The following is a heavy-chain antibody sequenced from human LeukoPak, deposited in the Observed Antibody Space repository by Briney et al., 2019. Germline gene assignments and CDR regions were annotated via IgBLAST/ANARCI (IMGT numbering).Heavy chain of an antibody. CDR3: ARADTSGYIYYFYY. CDR2: VSGSGGST. V-gene: IGHV3-23*01. J-gene: IGHJ4*02. D-gene: IGHD3-22*01. CDR1: GFTFSNSA. Sequence: GGSLRLSCAASGFTFSNSAMSWVRQAPGKGLEWVPSVSGSGGSTYCADSVKGRFTISRDNSKNTLYLQVNSLRAEDTAVYYCARADTSGYIYYFYYWGQGTLVTVSS.